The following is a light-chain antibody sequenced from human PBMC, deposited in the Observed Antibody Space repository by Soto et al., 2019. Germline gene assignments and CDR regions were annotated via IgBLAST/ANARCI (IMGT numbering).Light chain of an antibody. CDR3: AAWDDSLNGQV. J-gene: IGLJ1*01. CDR1: SSNIGSNT. V-gene: IGLV1-44*01. CDR2: SNN. Sequence: VLTQAPSGSGIPGQRGSISCSRSSSNIGSNTVNWYQQLPGTAPKLLIYSNNQRPSGVPDRFSGSKSGTSASLAISGLQSEDEADYYCAAWDDSLNGQVFGTGTKVTVL.